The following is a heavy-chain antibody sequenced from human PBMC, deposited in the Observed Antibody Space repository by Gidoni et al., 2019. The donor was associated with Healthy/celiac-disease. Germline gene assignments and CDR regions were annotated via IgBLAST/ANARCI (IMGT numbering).Heavy chain of an antibody. V-gene: IGHV3-64D*09. CDR2: ISSNGGST. Sequence: PGKGLEYVSAISSNGGSTYYADSVKGRFTISRDNSKNTLYLQMSSLRAEDTAVYYCVKGGRGGSYYYYMDVWGKGTTVTVSS. D-gene: IGHD1-26*01. J-gene: IGHJ6*03. CDR3: VKGGRGGSYYYYMDV.